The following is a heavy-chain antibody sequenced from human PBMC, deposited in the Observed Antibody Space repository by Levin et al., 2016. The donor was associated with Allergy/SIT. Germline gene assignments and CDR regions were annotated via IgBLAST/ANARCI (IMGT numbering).Heavy chain of an antibody. CDR3: AYRRKYCTGVSCFLAVGWFDP. Sequence: SGPTLVKPTQTLTLTCNISGFSLITNGVGVAWIRQPPGKAPEWLALIYWNDDKRYSPSLKSRLNITKDTSKSQVLLTMTNMDPGDTGTYYCAYRRKYCTGVSCFLAVGWFDPWGQGTLVTVSS. CDR2: IYWNDDK. D-gene: IGHD2-8*02. V-gene: IGHV2-5*01. CDR1: GFSLITNGVG. J-gene: IGHJ5*02.